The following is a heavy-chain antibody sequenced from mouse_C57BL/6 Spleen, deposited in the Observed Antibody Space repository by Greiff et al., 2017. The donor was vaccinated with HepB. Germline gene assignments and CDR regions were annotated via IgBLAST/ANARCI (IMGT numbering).Heavy chain of an antibody. Sequence: QVQLQQPGTELVKPGASVKLSCKASGYTFTSYWMHWVKQRPGQGLEWIGNINPSNGGTNYTEKFKSKATLTVDKSSSTAYMQLSSLTSEDSAVYYCAREENGNPRFAYWGQGTLVTVSA. D-gene: IGHD2-1*01. V-gene: IGHV1-53*01. CDR1: GYTFTSYW. CDR3: AREENGNPRFAY. CDR2: INPSNGGT. J-gene: IGHJ3*01.